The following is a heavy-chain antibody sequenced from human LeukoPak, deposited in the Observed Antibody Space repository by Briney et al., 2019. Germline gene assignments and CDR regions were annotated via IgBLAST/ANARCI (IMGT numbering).Heavy chain of an antibody. V-gene: IGHV4-38-2*02. Sequence: SETLSLTCTVSGYSISSGYYWGWIRQPPGKGLEWIGSIYHSGSTYYNPSLKSRVTISVDTSKNQFSLKLSSVTAADTAVYYCATLHIGYYYMDVWGKGTTVTVSS. D-gene: IGHD3-16*01. CDR2: IYHSGST. J-gene: IGHJ6*03. CDR3: ATLHIGYYYMDV. CDR1: GYSISSGYY.